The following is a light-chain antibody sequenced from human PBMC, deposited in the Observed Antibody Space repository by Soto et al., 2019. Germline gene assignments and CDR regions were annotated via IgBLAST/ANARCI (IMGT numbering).Light chain of an antibody. CDR1: QSVSSSY. CDR3: QQYGSSSFT. J-gene: IGKJ3*01. V-gene: IGKV3-20*01. Sequence: EIVFTQSPGTLSLSPGERATLSCRASQSVSSSYLAWYQQKPGQAPRLLIYGASSRATGIPDRFSGSGSGTDFTLTISRLEPEDFAVYYCQQYGSSSFTFGPGTKVVIK. CDR2: GAS.